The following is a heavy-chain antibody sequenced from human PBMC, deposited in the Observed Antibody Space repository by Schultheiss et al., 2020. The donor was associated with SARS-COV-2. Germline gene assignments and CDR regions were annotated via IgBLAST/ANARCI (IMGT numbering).Heavy chain of an antibody. CDR2: IDWDDDK. V-gene: IGHV2-70*12. Sequence: SGPTLVKPTQTLTLTCTFSGFSLSTSGMCVSWIRQPPGKALEWLALIDWDDDKYYSTSLKSRLTITKDTSKNQVVLTMTNMDPVDTATYYCAHRPRSFSAGYFDYWGQGTLVTVSS. CDR3: AHRPRSFSAGYFDY. J-gene: IGHJ4*02. D-gene: IGHD2/OR15-2a*01. CDR1: GFSLSTSGMC.